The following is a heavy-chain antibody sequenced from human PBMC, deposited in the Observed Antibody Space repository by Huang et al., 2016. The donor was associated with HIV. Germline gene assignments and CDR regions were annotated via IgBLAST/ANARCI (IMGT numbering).Heavy chain of an antibody. J-gene: IGHJ3*02. Sequence: QVQLVESGGGVVQPGRSLRLSCAASGFTFSSYAVHWVRQAPGKGLEWVEVISYDGSNKYYADSVKGRFTISRDNSKNTLYLQMNSLRAEDTAVYYCARDLHSGSYYSGAFDIWGQGTMVTVSS. V-gene: IGHV3-30-3*01. CDR2: ISYDGSNK. CDR3: ARDLHSGSYYSGAFDI. D-gene: IGHD1-26*01. CDR1: GFTFSSYA.